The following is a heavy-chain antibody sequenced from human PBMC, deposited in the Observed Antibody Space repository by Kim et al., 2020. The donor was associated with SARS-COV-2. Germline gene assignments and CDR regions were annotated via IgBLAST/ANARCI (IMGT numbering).Heavy chain of an antibody. D-gene: IGHD4-4*01. Sequence: GGSLRLSCAASGLTVASNHMTWIRQAPGRGLEWVSVIFRGGTTYYAPSVQGRFTVSRDYYKNTLSLQMNSLRAEDTAIYYCARDPVADGYSFFDYWGQGTPVTVSS. CDR2: IFRGGTT. CDR1: GLTVASNH. V-gene: IGHV3-53*01. CDR3: ARDPVADGYSFFDY. J-gene: IGHJ4*02.